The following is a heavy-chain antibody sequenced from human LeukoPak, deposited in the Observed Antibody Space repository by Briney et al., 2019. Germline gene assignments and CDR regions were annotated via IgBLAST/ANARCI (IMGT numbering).Heavy chain of an antibody. D-gene: IGHD6-6*01. CDR1: GYTFTGYY. CDR3: AIPFTVELALDY. V-gene: IGHV1-2*02. J-gene: IGHJ4*02. Sequence: GASVKVSCKASGYTFTGYYRHWVRQAPGQGLEWMGWTNPNSGGTNYAQKFQGRVTMTRDTSISTAYMELSRLRSDDTAVYYCAIPFTVELALDYWGQGTLVTVSS. CDR2: TNPNSGGT.